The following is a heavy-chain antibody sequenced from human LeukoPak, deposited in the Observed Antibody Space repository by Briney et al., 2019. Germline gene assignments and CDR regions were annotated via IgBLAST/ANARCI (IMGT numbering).Heavy chain of an antibody. J-gene: IGHJ6*03. Sequence: GGSLRLSCAASGFTFSSFAMHWVRQAPGKGLEWVAVISYDGSNKYYADSVKGRFTISRDNSKNTLYLQMNSLRAEDTAVYYCARDAKIVVVTAMGYYYYYYMDVWGKGTTVTVSS. D-gene: IGHD2-21*02. V-gene: IGHV3-30*04. CDR3: ARDAKIVVVTAMGYYYYYYMDV. CDR2: ISYDGSNK. CDR1: GFTFSSFA.